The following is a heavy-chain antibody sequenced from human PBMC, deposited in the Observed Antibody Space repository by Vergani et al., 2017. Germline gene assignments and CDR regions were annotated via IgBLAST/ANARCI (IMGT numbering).Heavy chain of an antibody. Sequence: QVQLQESGPGLVKPSETLSLTCTVSGGSISSYYWSWIRQPAGKGLEWIGLNYTSGSTNYNPSLKSRVPMSVDTSKNQFSLKLSSVTAADTAVYYCARGWYYYDSHDAFDIGGQGTMVTVSS. J-gene: IGHJ3*02. CDR2: NYTSGST. V-gene: IGHV4-4*07. D-gene: IGHD3-22*01. CDR1: GGSISSYY. CDR3: ARGWYYYDSHDAFDI.